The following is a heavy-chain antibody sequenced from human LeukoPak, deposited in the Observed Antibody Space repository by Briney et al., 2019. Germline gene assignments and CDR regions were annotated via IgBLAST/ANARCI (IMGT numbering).Heavy chain of an antibody. J-gene: IGHJ4*02. V-gene: IGHV3-21*01. CDR2: ISSSSSYI. CDR1: GFSFSSYT. D-gene: IGHD2-21*02. CDR3: ARDGRCGGDCYAS. Sequence: SGGSLRLSCAASGFSFSSYTMNWVRQAPGKGLEWVSIISSSSSYIYYADSVKGRFTISRDNAKNALYLQMNSLRVEDTAVYYCARDGRCGGDCYASWGQGTLVTVSS.